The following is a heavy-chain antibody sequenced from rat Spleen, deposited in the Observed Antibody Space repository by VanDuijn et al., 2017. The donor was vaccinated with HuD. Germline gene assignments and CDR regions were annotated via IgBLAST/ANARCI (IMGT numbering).Heavy chain of an antibody. Sequence: EVQLVESGGGLVQPGRSLKLSCAASGFNFNDHWMGWVRQAPGKGLEWIGEIKRDSRTIKYSPSLKDKVTISRDNGQNTLYLQMNKVGSDDTAMYYCVREELGVRDWGQGVMVTVSS. CDR3: VREELGVRD. CDR1: GFNFNDHW. CDR2: IKRDSRTI. D-gene: IGHD4-3*01. V-gene: IGHV4-2*01. J-gene: IGHJ2*01.